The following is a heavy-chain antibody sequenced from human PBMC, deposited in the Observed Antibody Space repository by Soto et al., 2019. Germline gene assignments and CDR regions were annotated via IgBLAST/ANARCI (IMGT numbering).Heavy chain of an antibody. Sequence: QVQLVESGGGVVQPGRSLRLSCAASGFTFSSYGMHWVRQAPGKGLEWVAVISYDGSNKYYADSVKGRFTISRDNSKNTLYLQINSLRAEDTAVYYCAKDGEPKGSFDYWGQGTLVTVSS. J-gene: IGHJ4*02. CDR2: ISYDGSNK. CDR1: GFTFSSYG. CDR3: AKDGEPKGSFDY. V-gene: IGHV3-30*18. D-gene: IGHD3-3*01.